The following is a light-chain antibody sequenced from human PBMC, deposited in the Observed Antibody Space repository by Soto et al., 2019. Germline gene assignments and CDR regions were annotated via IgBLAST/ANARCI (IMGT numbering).Light chain of an antibody. V-gene: IGLV2-14*01. CDR3: SSHTTYSTRV. CDR2: EVS. J-gene: IGLJ1*01. Sequence: QSALTQPASVSGSPGQSIAISCTGTSSDIGSYNYVSWYQQHPGKAPKLMIHEVSNRPSGVSDRFSGSKSGNTAPLTISGLQADDEADYYCSSHTTYSTRVFGTGTKVTVL. CDR1: SSDIGSYNY.